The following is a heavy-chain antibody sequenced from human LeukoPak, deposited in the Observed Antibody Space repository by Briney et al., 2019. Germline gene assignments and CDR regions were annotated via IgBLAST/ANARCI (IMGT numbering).Heavy chain of an antibody. CDR3: ARDLSGYCSGGSCSNGMDV. J-gene: IGHJ6*02. CDR2: IIPILGIA. Sequence: ASVKVSCKASGGTFSNYAISWVRQAPGQGLEWMGRIIPILGIANYAQKFQGRVTITADTSTSTAYMELSSLRSEDTAVYYCARDLSGYCSGGSCSNGMDVWGQGTTVTVSS. V-gene: IGHV1-69*04. D-gene: IGHD2-15*01. CDR1: GGTFSNYA.